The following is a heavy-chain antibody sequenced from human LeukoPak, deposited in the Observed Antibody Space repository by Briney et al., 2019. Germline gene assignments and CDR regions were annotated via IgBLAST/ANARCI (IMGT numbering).Heavy chain of an antibody. J-gene: IGHJ6*03. CDR2: ISAYNGNT. Sequence: GASVKVSCKASGYTFTSYGISWVRQAPGQGLEWMGWISAYNGNTNYAQKLQGRVTMTTDTSTSTVYMELSSLRSEDTAVYYCARAQAQAYGSGSYSYYYYMDVWGKGTTVTISS. V-gene: IGHV1-18*01. D-gene: IGHD3-10*01. CDR1: GYTFTSYG. CDR3: ARAQAQAYGSGSYSYYYYMDV.